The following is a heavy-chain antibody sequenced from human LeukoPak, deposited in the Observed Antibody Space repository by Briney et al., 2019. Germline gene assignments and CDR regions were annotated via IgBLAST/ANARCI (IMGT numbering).Heavy chain of an antibody. D-gene: IGHD2-2*01. CDR2: IYYSGST. V-gene: IGHV4-59*01. CDR3: ARHPCTSSCRGGFDY. J-gene: IGHJ4*02. CDR1: GGSISSYY. Sequence: SETLSLTCTVSGGSISSYYWSWIRQPPGKGREWIGGIYYSGSTNYNPSLKSRVTISVDTSNNQFSLKLSSVTAADTAVYYCARHPCTSSCRGGFDYWGQGTLVTVSS.